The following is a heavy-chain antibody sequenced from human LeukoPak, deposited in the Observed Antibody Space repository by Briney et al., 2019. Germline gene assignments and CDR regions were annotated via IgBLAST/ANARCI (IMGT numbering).Heavy chain of an antibody. J-gene: IGHJ2*01. V-gene: IGHV3-23*01. CDR3: ARDLSGDWYFDL. D-gene: IGHD7-27*01. CDR2: ISGRGEHT. Sequence: GGSPRLSCAASGFTFSIYAMNWVRQAPGKGLEWVPVISGRGEHTYYADSVKGRFTISRDNSNNTLYLQMNSLRAEDAAVYYCARDLSGDWYFDLWGRGTLVTVSS. CDR1: GFTFSIYA.